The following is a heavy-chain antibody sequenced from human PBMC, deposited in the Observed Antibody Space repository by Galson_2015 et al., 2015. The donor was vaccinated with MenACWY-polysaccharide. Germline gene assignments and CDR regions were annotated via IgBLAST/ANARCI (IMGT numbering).Heavy chain of an antibody. CDR3: ARQYGEVTALRMDA. Sequence: SETLSLTCTVSGGSITSSVYYWAWARQPPGKGLEWIASIYYSGNTYYNPSLKSRLTISVDTSKNQFSLRLTSVTAADAAVYYCARQYGEVTALRMDAWGQGTTVIVSS. CDR2: IYYSGNT. J-gene: IGHJ6*02. D-gene: IGHD4-11*01. V-gene: IGHV4-39*07. CDR1: GGSITSSVYY.